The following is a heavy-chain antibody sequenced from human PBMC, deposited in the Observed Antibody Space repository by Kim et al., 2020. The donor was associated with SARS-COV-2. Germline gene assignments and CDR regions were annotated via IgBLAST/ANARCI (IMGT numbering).Heavy chain of an antibody. CDR3: ARGDINYYGSGSYYHY. D-gene: IGHD3-10*01. CDR1: GFTFSSYA. J-gene: IGHJ4*02. Sequence: GGSLRLSCAASGFTFSSYAMHWVRQAPGKGLEWVAVISYDGSNKYYADSVKGRFTISRDNSKNTLYLQMNSLRAEDTAVYYCARGDINYYGSGSYYHYWGQGTLVTVSS. CDR2: ISYDGSNK. V-gene: IGHV3-30*04.